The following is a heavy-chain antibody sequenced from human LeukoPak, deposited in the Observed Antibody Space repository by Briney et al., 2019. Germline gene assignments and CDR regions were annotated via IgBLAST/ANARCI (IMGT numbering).Heavy chain of an antibody. V-gene: IGHV1-2*02. Sequence: ASVKVSCKASGYTFTGYYMHWVRQAPGQGLEWMGWINPNSGGTNYAQKFQGRVTMTRDTSISTAYMELSRLRSDDTAVYYCARYYYYGSGSPPMGDCWGQGTLVTVSS. CDR3: ARYYYYGSGSPPMGDC. J-gene: IGHJ4*02. D-gene: IGHD3-10*01. CDR1: GYTFTGYY. CDR2: INPNSGGT.